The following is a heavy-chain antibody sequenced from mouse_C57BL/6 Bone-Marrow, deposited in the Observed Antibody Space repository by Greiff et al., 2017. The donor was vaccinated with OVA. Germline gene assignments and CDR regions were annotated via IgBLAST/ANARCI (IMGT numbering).Heavy chain of an antibody. CDR3: ARSYGSRYYLDY. J-gene: IGHJ2*01. D-gene: IGHD1-1*01. CDR1: GYAFTNYL. CDR2: INPGSGGT. V-gene: IGHV1-54*01. Sequence: QVHVKQSGAELVRPGTSVKVSCKASGYAFTNYLIEWVKQRPGQGLEWIGVINPGSGGTNYNEKFKGKATLTVDKSSSTAYIQLSSLTSEDSAVYFCARSYGSRYYLDYWGQGTTLTVSS.